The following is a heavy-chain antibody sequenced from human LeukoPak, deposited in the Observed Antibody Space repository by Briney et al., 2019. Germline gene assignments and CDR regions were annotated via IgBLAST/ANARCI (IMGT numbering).Heavy chain of an antibody. CDR3: ASALFGSGMDGMDV. CDR2: MNPNSGNT. Sequence: ASVKVSCKASGYTFTSYDINWVRQATGLGLEWMGWMNPNSGNTGYAQKFQGRVTMTRNTSISTAYMELSSLRSEDTAVYYCASALFGSGMDGMDVWGQGTTVTVSS. CDR1: GYTFTSYD. D-gene: IGHD3-10*01. J-gene: IGHJ6*02. V-gene: IGHV1-8*01.